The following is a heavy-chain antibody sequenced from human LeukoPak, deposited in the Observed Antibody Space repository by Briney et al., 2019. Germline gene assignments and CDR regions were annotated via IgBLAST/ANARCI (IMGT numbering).Heavy chain of an antibody. Sequence: SETLSLTCTVSGGSFTSHYWSWIRQPPGKGLEWIGYYSGSTNYNPSLKSRATILADASKNQFSLKLTSVTAADTAVYYCARDRYFDNWGQGILVTVSS. J-gene: IGHJ4*02. V-gene: IGHV4-59*11. CDR1: GGSFTSHY. CDR2: YSGST. CDR3: ARDRYFDN.